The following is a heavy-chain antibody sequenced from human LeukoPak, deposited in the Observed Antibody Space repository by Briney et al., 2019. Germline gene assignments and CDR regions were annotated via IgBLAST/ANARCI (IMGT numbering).Heavy chain of an antibody. V-gene: IGHV3-48*03. D-gene: IGHD5-12*01. CDR1: GFTFSSYE. CDR3: ARDGGYSGYDQFNY. Sequence: GGSLRLSCAASGFTFSSYEMNWIRQAPGKGLEWVSYISDSGTTIYYADSVKGRFTISRDNVKNSLYLQMNSLRAEDTAVYYCARDGGYSGYDQFNYWGQGTLVTVSS. J-gene: IGHJ4*02. CDR2: ISDSGTTI.